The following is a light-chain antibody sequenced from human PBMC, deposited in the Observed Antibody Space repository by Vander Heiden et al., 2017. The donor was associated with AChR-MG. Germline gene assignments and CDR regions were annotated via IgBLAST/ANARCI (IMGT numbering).Light chain of an antibody. CDR1: DLGDKP. V-gene: IGLV3-21*02. J-gene: IGLJ2*01. Sequence: SYVVTQPHSVSVAPGQTARITCVGDDLGDKPIHWYQQKPRQAPVLVVYGNSDRPSGSPERISGSNSGNTATRTITRVEAGEESEYDCHKWDTRSDHRGHVVFGGGTRLTVL. CDR2: GNS. CDR3: HKWDTRSDHRGHVV.